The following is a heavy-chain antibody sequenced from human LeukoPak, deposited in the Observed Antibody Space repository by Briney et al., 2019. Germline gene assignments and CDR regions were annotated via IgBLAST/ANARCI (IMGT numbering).Heavy chain of an antibody. CDR3: ARGFPNLDWLLNKYYFDY. CDR2: INHSGST. V-gene: IGHV4-34*01. CDR1: GGSFSGYY. Sequence: SETLSLTCAVYGGSFSGYYWSWIRQPPGKGLEWIGEINHSGSTNYNPSLKSRVTISVDTSKNQFSLKLSSVTAADTAVYYCARGFPNLDWLLNKYYFDYWGQGTLVTVSS. D-gene: IGHD3-9*01. J-gene: IGHJ4*02.